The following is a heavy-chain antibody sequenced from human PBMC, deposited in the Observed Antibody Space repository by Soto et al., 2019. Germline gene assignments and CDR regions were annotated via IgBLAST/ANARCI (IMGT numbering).Heavy chain of an antibody. CDR2: IYWDDDK. Sequence: QITLKESGPTLVKPTQTRTLTCTFSGFSLSTSGVGVGWIRQPPGKALEWLGLIYWDDDKRYSPSLKSRLTITKDTSKNQVVLTMTNMDPVDTATYYCAHRGWYSGYDYGAIFDYWGQGTLVTVSS. V-gene: IGHV2-5*02. CDR3: AHRGWYSGYDYGAIFDY. CDR1: GFSLSTSGVG. D-gene: IGHD5-12*01. J-gene: IGHJ4*02.